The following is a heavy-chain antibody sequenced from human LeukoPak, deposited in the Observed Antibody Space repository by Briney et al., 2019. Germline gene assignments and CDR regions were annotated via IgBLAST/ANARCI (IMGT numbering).Heavy chain of an antibody. D-gene: IGHD6-19*01. Sequence: ASVTVSCKASGYTFTSYAMNWVRQAPGQGLEWMGWINTNTGNPTYAQGFTGRFVFSLHTSVSTAYLQISSLKAEDTAVYYCARGIAVAYNWFDPWGQGTLVTVSS. CDR3: ARGIAVAYNWFDP. V-gene: IGHV7-4-1*02. CDR2: INTNTGNP. CDR1: GYTFTSYA. J-gene: IGHJ5*02.